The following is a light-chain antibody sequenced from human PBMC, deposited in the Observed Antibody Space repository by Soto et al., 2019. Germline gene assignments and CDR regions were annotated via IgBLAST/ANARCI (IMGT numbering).Light chain of an antibody. V-gene: IGKV1-39*01. CDR3: QQYNSYSPWT. CDR1: QTIMTY. J-gene: IGKJ1*01. CDR2: AAS. Sequence: DIQMTQSPSSLSASVGDEVTITCRASQTIMTYLNWYQLKPGKPPRLLIYAASSLQSGVPSRFSGSGSGTDFTLTISSLQPEDFATYYCQQYNSYSPWTFGQGTKVEIK.